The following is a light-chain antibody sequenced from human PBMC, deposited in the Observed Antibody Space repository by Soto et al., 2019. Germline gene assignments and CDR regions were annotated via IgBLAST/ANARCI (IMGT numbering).Light chain of an antibody. CDR2: NNN. Sequence: QSVLTQPPSASGTPGQRVTISCSGSSSTIGSYTVNWYQQLPGTAPKLLIFNNNQRPSGVPDRFSGSRSGTSASLAISGLQSEDEADYYCAAWDDSLNGWVFGGGTKVTV. CDR1: SSTIGSYT. J-gene: IGLJ3*02. V-gene: IGLV1-44*01. CDR3: AAWDDSLNGWV.